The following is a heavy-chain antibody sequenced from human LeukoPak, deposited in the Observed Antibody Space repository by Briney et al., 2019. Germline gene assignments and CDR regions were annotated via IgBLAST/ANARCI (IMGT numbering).Heavy chain of an antibody. Sequence: GGSLRLSCAASGFTFSNAWMSWVRQAPGKGLEWVGRIKDKTDGGPTDYVAPVKGRFTISRDDSKNTLYPQMNSLKTEDTAIYYCITDPPRGYLDYWGQGTLVTVSS. CDR3: ITDPPRGYLDY. CDR2: IKDKTDGGPT. V-gene: IGHV3-15*01. J-gene: IGHJ4*02. CDR1: GFTFSNAW.